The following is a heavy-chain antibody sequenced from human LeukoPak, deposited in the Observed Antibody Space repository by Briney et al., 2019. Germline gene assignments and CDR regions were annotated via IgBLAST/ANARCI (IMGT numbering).Heavy chain of an antibody. Sequence: SVKVSCKASGGTFGSYAIIWVRQAPGQGLEWMGRIIPIFGTANYAQKFQGRVTITTDESTSTAYMELSSLRSEDTAVYYCAREQASSGWYGGLGYWGQGTLVTVSS. V-gene: IGHV1-69*05. J-gene: IGHJ4*02. CDR1: GGTFGSYA. CDR2: IIPIFGTA. CDR3: AREQASSGWYGGLGY. D-gene: IGHD6-19*01.